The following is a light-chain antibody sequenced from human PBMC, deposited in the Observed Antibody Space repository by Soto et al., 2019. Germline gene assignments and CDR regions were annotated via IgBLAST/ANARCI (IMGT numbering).Light chain of an antibody. V-gene: IGKV3-15*01. Sequence: ENVMTQSPATLSVSPGERATLSCRASQSVSGNLAWYQHKPGQAPMLLIYGASSRATGIPARFSGSGSGTEFTLTISSLQSEDFAVYYCQQYNNWPPSTFGQGTKLEIK. CDR2: GAS. CDR1: QSVSGN. J-gene: IGKJ2*02. CDR3: QQYNNWPPST.